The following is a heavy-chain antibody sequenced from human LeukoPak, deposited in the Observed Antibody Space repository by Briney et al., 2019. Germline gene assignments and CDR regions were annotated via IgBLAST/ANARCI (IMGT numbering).Heavy chain of an antibody. CDR2: ISAYNGNT. CDR1: GYTFTSYG. CDR3: ARERIYDFWSGYYNWFDP. D-gene: IGHD3-3*01. J-gene: IGHJ5*02. Sequence: ASVNVSCKASGYTFTSYGISWVRQAPGQGLEWMGWISAYNGNTNYAQKLQGRVTMTTDTSTSTAYMELRSLGSDDTAVYYCARERIYDFWSGYYNWFDPWGQGTLVTVSS. V-gene: IGHV1-18*01.